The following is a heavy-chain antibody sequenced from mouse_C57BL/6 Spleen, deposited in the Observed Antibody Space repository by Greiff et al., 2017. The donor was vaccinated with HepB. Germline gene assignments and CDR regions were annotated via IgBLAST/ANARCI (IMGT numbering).Heavy chain of an antibody. CDR2: IYPRDGST. CDR1: GYTFTDHT. CDR3: ARREAYYYGSSPFDY. D-gene: IGHD1-1*01. V-gene: IGHV1-78*01. Sequence: VQLVESDAELVKPGASVKISCKVSGYTFTDHTIHWMKQRPEQGLEWIGYIYPRDGSTKYNEKFKGKATLTADKSSSTAYMQLNSLTSDDSAVYFCARREAYYYGSSPFDYWGQGTTLTVSS. J-gene: IGHJ2*01.